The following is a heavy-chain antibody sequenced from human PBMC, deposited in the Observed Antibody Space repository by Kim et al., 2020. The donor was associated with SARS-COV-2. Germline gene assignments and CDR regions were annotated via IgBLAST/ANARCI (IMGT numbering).Heavy chain of an antibody. CDR1: GFIFSTYE. Sequence: GGSLRLSCAASGFIFSTYEINWVRQAPGKGLEWVSYTSTSGSTIYSADSVKGRFTVSRDNARNSVYLQMNSLRDEDTAVYYCARGLYCSSTKCSFGLDVWGQGTTVTVSS. CDR3: ARGLYCSSTKCSFGLDV. V-gene: IGHV3-48*03. J-gene: IGHJ6*02. D-gene: IGHD2-2*01. CDR2: TSTSGSTI.